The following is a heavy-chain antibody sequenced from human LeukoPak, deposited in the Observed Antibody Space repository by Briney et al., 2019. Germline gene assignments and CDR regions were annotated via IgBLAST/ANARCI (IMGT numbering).Heavy chain of an antibody. J-gene: IGHJ4*02. CDR2: ISVDSNYL. Sequence: GGSLRLSCAASGFTFNTYSMNWVRQAPGKGLEWVSSISVDSNYLYYVDSLRRRFTVSRDNTKNSLYLQMNSLRAEDTAVYYCVRDKHYDFWSGYPIQPIWGQGTLVTVSS. CDR3: VRDKHYDFWSGYPIQPI. V-gene: IGHV3-21*01. D-gene: IGHD3-3*01. CDR1: GFTFNTYS.